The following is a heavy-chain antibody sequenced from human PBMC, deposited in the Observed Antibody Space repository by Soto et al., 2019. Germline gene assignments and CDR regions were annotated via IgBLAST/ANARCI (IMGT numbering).Heavy chain of an antibody. CDR3: AGGDYYDCCCYYDCRDRFDL. V-gene: IGHV4-30-2*02. D-gene: IGHD3-22*01. Sequence: SETLSLTCDVSGDTISTGGYTWAWIRQPPGKALEWIGHTYHSGNPYYNPSLKSRVIILVDTSKNQFSLKLSSVTAADTAVYSCAGGDYYDCCCYYDCRDRFDLWGQGTLVPVSS. CDR2: TYHSGNP. J-gene: IGHJ5*02. CDR1: GDTISTGGYT.